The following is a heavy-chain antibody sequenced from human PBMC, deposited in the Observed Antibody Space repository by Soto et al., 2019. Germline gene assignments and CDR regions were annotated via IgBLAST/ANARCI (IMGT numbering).Heavy chain of an antibody. CDR1: GFTFTRSA. D-gene: IGHD4-4*01. CDR2: IVVGSGNT. V-gene: IGHV1-58*01. Sequence: GASVKVSCKASGFTFTRSAVQWVRQARGQRPEWIGWIVVGSGNTNYAQKFQERVTITRDTSASTAYMELSSLRSEDTAVYYCASSYSNYALIDYYYYGMDVWGQGTTVTVSS. CDR3: ASSYSNYALIDYYYYGMDV. J-gene: IGHJ6*02.